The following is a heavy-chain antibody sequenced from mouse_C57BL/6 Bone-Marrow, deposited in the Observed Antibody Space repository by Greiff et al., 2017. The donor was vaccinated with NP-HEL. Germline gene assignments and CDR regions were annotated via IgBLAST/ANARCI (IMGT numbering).Heavy chain of an antibody. V-gene: IGHV3-6*01. J-gene: IGHJ2*01. CDR2: ISYDGSN. D-gene: IGHD1-1*01. CDR1: GYSITSGYY. CDR3: ARGDYYGRPPFDY. Sequence: ESGPGLVKPSQSLSLTCSVTGYSITSGYYWNWIRQFPGNKLEWMGYISYDGSNNYNPSLKNRISVTRDTSKNQFFLKLNSVTTEDTATYYCARGDYYGRPPFDYWGQGTTLTVSS.